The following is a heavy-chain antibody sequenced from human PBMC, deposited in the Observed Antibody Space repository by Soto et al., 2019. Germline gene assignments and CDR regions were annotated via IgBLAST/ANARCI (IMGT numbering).Heavy chain of an antibody. Sequence: EVQLVESGGGLVQPGRSLRLSCAASGFTFDDYAMHWVRQAPGKGLEWVSGISWNSGSIGYADSVKGRFTISRDNAKNSLYLQMNSLRAEDTALYYCAKGSHIQLDDAFDIWGQGTMVTVSS. CDR1: GFTFDDYA. CDR2: ISWNSGSI. D-gene: IGHD5-18*01. J-gene: IGHJ3*02. V-gene: IGHV3-9*01. CDR3: AKGSHIQLDDAFDI.